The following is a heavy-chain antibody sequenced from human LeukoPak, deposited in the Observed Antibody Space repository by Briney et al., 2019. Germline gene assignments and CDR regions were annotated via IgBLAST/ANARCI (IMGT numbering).Heavy chain of an antibody. Sequence: PSETLSLTCTVSGYSISSGYYWGWIRQPPGKGLEWIGSIYHSGSTYYNPSLKSRVTMSVDTSKNQFSLKMRSVTAADTAVYYCARANYDGSDYWGQGTLVTVSS. CDR1: GYSISSGYY. CDR3: ARANYDGSDY. D-gene: IGHD3-22*01. V-gene: IGHV4-38-2*02. J-gene: IGHJ4*02. CDR2: IYHSGST.